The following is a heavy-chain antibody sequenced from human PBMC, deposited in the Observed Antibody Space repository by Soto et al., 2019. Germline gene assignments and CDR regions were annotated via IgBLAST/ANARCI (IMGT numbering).Heavy chain of an antibody. Sequence: GGSLRLSCAASGFTFSSYAMSWFRQAPGKGLEWVSAISGSGGSTYYADSVKGRFTISRDNSKNTLYLQMNSLRAEDTAVYYCAKGHTIFGVVIGGFDYWGQGTLVTVSS. CDR2: ISGSGGST. CDR1: GFTFSSYA. D-gene: IGHD3-3*01. J-gene: IGHJ4*02. CDR3: AKGHTIFGVVIGGFDY. V-gene: IGHV3-23*01.